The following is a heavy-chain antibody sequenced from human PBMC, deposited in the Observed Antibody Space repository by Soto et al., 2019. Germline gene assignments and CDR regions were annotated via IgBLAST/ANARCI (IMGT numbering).Heavy chain of an antibody. D-gene: IGHD4-4*01. Sequence: ASVKVSCKASGYTFTSYYMHWVRQAPGQGLEWMGIINPSGGSTSYAQKFQGRVTMTRDTSTSTVYMELSSLRSEDTAVYYCARVHIDYSNYTPKGFDYWGQGTLVTVSS. CDR3: ARVHIDYSNYTPKGFDY. V-gene: IGHV1-46*01. CDR2: INPSGGST. CDR1: GYTFTSYY. J-gene: IGHJ4*02.